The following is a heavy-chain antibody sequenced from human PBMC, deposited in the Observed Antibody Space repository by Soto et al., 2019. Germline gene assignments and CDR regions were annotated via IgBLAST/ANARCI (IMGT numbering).Heavy chain of an antibody. Sequence: SETLSLTCTVSGGSISSSSYYWGWIRQPPGKGLEWIGSIYYSGSTYYNPSLKSRVTISVDTSKNQFSLKLSSVTAADTAVYYCARLSGSYGYYYGMDVWGQGTTVTVSS. D-gene: IGHD1-26*01. CDR2: IYYSGST. J-gene: IGHJ6*02. CDR1: GGSISSSSYY. V-gene: IGHV4-39*01. CDR3: ARLSGSYGYYYGMDV.